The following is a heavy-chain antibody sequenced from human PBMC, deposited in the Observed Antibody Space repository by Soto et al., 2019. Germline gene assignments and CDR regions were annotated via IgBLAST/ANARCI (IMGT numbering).Heavy chain of an antibody. CDR2: IFPSDSDT. V-gene: IGHV5-51*01. D-gene: IGHD3-3*01. CDR3: ARGTGVVPFDY. J-gene: IGHJ4*02. CDR1: GYKFTSSW. Sequence: GESLKISCRTSGYKFTSSWIAWVRQMPGKGLEWMGIIFPSDSDTRYSPSFQGQVTISADRSTSTVFLQWASLKASDTAVYFCARGTGVVPFDYWGQGTLVTVSS.